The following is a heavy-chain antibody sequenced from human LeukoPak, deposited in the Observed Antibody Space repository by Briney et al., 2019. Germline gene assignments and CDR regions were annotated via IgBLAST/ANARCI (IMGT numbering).Heavy chain of an antibody. V-gene: IGHV2-70*11. Sequence: SGPTLVNPTQTLTLTCTFSGFSLSTSGMCVSWIRQPPGKALEWLARIDWDDDKYYSTSLKTRLTISKDTSKNQVVLTMTNMDPVDTATYYCARIRLYYYGSGRPIDYWGQGTLVTVSS. D-gene: IGHD3-10*01. CDR2: IDWDDDK. CDR1: GFSLSTSGMC. J-gene: IGHJ4*02. CDR3: ARIRLYYYGSGRPIDY.